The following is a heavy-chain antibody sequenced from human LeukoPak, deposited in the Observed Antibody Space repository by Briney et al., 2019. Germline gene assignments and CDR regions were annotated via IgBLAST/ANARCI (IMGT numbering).Heavy chain of an antibody. CDR2: ISYTGTYI. CDR1: AFSLNAYN. CDR3: VRDRGTYRPIDY. J-gene: IGHJ4*02. Sequence: GGSLRLSCAASAFSLNAYNMNWVRQAPGKGLEWVSSISYTGTYIYYADSVKGRFTISRDNAQNSLYLQMNSLRAEDTAICYCVRDRGTYRPIDYWGQGTLVTVSS. V-gene: IGHV3-21*04. D-gene: IGHD1-26*01.